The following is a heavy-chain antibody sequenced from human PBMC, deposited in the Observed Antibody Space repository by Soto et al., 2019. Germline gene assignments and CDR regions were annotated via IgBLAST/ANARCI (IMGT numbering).Heavy chain of an antibody. CDR1: VFTFSSYV. CDR2: ISGSGGST. CDR3: GIGVIPGNILRY. V-gene: IGHV3-23*01. J-gene: IGHJ4*02. D-gene: IGHD3-9*01. Sequence: GGSLRLSCAACVFTFSSYVMSWVRQAPGKGLEWVSAISGSGGSTYYADSVKGRFTISRDNSKSTLYMQMSSLRVEDTAVYYSGIGVIPGNILRYWGKGTLVTVSS.